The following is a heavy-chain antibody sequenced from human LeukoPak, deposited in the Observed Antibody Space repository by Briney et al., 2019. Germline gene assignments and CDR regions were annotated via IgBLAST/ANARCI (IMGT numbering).Heavy chain of an antibody. D-gene: IGHD6-13*01. Sequence: GGSLRLSCAASGFISSSYAMSWVRQAPGKGLEWISAISVSDTTYYADSVKGRFTISRDNSKNTLYLQMNSLRAEDTAVYYCALSGGSNWYGLECWGQGTLVTVSS. CDR2: ISVSDTT. CDR3: ALSGGSNWYGLEC. V-gene: IGHV3-23*01. CDR1: GFISSSYA. J-gene: IGHJ4*02.